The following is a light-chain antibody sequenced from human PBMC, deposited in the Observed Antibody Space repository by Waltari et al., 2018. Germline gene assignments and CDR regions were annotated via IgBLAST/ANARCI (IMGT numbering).Light chain of an antibody. V-gene: IGLV4-69*01. CDR3: QTGGHGTWV. J-gene: IGLJ3*02. Sequence: QLELTQSPSASASLGASVKLTCTLSSGHITNVVAWHQQQPQKGPRYLMKVNRDGSHSRGDEIPDRFSGSSSGAERYRTISSLQSEDEADYYCQTGGHGTWVFGGGT. CDR2: VNRDGSH. CDR1: SGHITNV.